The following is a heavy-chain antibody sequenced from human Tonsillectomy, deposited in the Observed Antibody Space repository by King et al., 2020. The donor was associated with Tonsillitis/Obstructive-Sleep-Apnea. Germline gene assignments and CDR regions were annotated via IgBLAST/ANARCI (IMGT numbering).Heavy chain of an antibody. CDR3: ARQTQWPEVYHYYYMDV. D-gene: IGHD6-19*01. V-gene: IGHV4-39*01. CDR2: IYYSGTT. CDR1: GDSIRSSSYY. Sequence: LQLQESGPGLVKPSGTLSLTCIVSGDSIRSSSYYWGWIRQPPGKGLEWVGSIYYSGTTYYNPSTESRVTISVDTSKNQFSLRLRSVTAADTAVYYCARQTQWPEVYHYYYMDVWGKGTTVTVSS. J-gene: IGHJ6*03.